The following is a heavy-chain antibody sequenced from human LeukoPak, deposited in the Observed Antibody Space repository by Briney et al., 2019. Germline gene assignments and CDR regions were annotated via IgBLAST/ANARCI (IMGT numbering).Heavy chain of an antibody. V-gene: IGHV4-59*01. CDR2: IYYSGST. CDR3: ARSMVTGFDFDY. D-gene: IGHD3-10*01. Sequence: SETLSLTCTVSGGSISSYYWSWIRQPPGKGLGWIGYIYYSGSTNYNPSLKSRVTISVDTSKNQFSLKLSSVTAADTAVYYCARSMVTGFDFDYWGQGTLVTVSS. CDR1: GGSISSYY. J-gene: IGHJ4*02.